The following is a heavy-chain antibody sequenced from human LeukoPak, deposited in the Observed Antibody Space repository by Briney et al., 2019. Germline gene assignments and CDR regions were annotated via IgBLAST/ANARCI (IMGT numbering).Heavy chain of an antibody. Sequence: GGSLRLSCAASGFTFSSYNIHWVRKAPGKGPEWVAVISYDGTNKYWADSAKGRFTIARDSSKKTQYLQMSSLRVEDTAVYYCAREASTGWFDSWGQGTLVNVSS. V-gene: IGHV3-30*04. J-gene: IGHJ5*01. CDR3: AREASTGWFDS. CDR1: GFTFSSYN. CDR2: ISYDGTNK.